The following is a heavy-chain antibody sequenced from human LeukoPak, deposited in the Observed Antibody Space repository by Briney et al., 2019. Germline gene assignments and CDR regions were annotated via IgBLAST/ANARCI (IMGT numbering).Heavy chain of an antibody. D-gene: IGHD5-18*01. J-gene: IGHJ3*02. CDR1: GFTFSSYS. CDR3: ARDHIQLYSFDI. Sequence: AGGSLRLSCAASGFTFSSYSMNWVRQAPGKGLEWVSSISTSSTYIYYADSVKGRFTISRDNAKNSLYLQMNSLRAEDTAVYYCARDHIQLYSFDIWGQGTMVTVSS. CDR2: ISTSSTYI. V-gene: IGHV3-21*01.